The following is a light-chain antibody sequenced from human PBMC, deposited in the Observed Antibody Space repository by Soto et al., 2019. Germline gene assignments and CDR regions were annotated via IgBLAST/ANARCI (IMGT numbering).Light chain of an antibody. J-gene: IGLJ1*01. CDR3: ISYTVSRSYV. Sequence: QSVLTQPASLSGSPGPSITISCSGTISDIGAYDHVAWFQQFPGKTPKLVIYSVSNRPSGVSYRFSGSKSGNTASLTISGLQADDEADYYCISYTVSRSYVFGPGTKVTVL. CDR1: ISDIGAYDH. CDR2: SVS. V-gene: IGLV2-14*01.